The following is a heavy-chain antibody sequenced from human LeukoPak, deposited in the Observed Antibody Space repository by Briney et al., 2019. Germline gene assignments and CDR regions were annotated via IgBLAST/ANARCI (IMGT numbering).Heavy chain of an antibody. CDR1: GGTFSSYA. D-gene: IGHD2-2*01. CDR2: INPIFGTA. J-gene: IGHJ4*02. V-gene: IGHV1-69*01. Sequence: GSSVKVSCKASGGTFSSYAISWVRQAPGQGLEWMGGINPIFGTANYAQKFQGRVTITADESTSTAYMELSSLRSEDTAVYYCASVVPAARREFDYWGQGTLVTVSS. CDR3: ASVVPAARREFDY.